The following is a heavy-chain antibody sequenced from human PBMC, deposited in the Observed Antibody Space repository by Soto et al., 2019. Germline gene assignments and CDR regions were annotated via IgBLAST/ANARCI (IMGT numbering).Heavy chain of an antibody. J-gene: IGHJ4*02. CDR3: ARAPNSGWDLDY. V-gene: IGHV2-70*11. CDR1: GFSLSTSGKC. CDR2: IDWDDDK. Sequence: SGPTLVNPTQTLTLTCTFSGFSLSTSGKCVSWIRQPPGKALEWLARIDWDDDKYYSTSLKTRLTISKDTSKNQVVLTMTNMDPVDTATYYCARAPNSGWDLDYWGQGTLVTVSS. D-gene: IGHD6-19*01.